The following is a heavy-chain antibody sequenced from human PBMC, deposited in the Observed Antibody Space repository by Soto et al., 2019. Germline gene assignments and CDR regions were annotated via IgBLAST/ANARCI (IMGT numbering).Heavy chain of an antibody. V-gene: IGHV1-18*01. CDR3: ARDPSNSSGYYQFFDF. D-gene: IGHD3-22*01. CDR1: GYTFTNHG. Sequence: QVMLVQSGTEVKKPGASVKVSCKASGYTFTNHGISWVRQAPGQGLEWVGWVSAYNGDTKYGQKFQGRVTMTTDTPTTTAYMELRSLRSDDTAVYYCARDPSNSSGYYQFFDFWGQGTLVTVSS. CDR2: VSAYNGDT. J-gene: IGHJ4*02.